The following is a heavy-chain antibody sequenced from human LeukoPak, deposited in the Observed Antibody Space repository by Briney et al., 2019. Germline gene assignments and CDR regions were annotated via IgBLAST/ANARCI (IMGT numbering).Heavy chain of an antibody. J-gene: IGHJ5*02. CDR1: GGSISSYY. CDR2: IYYSGST. V-gene: IGHV4-39*01. Sequence: PSETLSLTCTVSGGSISSYYWGWIRQPPGKGLEWIGSIYYSGSTYYNPSLKSRVTISVDTSKNQFSLKLSSVTAADTAVYYCARRGAEYSSSSYNWFDPWGQGTLVTVSS. CDR3: ARRGAEYSSSSYNWFDP. D-gene: IGHD6-6*01.